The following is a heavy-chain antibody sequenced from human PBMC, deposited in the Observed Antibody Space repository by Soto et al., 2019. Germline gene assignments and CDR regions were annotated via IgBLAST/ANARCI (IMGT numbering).Heavy chain of an antibody. V-gene: IGHV1-18*01. CDR1: GYAFTTYG. CDR2: ISAHNGNT. D-gene: IGHD1-1*01. CDR3: ARGRYGDY. J-gene: IGHJ4*02. Sequence: QVHLVQSGAEVKKPGASEKVSCQASGYAFTTYGITWVRQAPGQGLEWMGWISAHNGNTNYAPKLQGRVTVTRDTSTSTAYMELRSLRSDDTAVYYCARGRYGDYWGQGALVTVSS.